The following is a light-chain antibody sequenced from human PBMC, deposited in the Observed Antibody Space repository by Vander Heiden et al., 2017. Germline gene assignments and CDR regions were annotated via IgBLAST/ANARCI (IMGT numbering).Light chain of an antibody. Sequence: QSVLTQPPSVSGAPGQRATISCAASSSNTGAGYDVHWYQQLPGTAPKLLIYGNNNRPSGVPDRFSGSKAGTSASLAITGLQAEDEADYYCQSYDYSLSGWVFGGGTKLTVL. CDR1: SSNTGAGYD. J-gene: IGLJ3*02. CDR3: QSYDYSLSGWV. V-gene: IGLV1-40*01. CDR2: GNN.